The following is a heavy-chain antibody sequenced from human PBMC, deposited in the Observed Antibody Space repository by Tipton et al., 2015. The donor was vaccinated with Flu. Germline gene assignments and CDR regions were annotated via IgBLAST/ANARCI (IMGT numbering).Heavy chain of an antibody. CDR2: VKQDGGEK. D-gene: IGHD1-26*01. J-gene: IGHJ5*02. CDR1: GGSFSGYY. V-gene: IGHV3-7*01. CDR3: ARDGPPYSPTSGWFDP. Sequence: LSLTCAVYGGSFSGYYWSWVRQTPGKGLEWVANVKQDGGEKHYVDSVKGRFTISRDNARNSLYLQMNSLRAEDTAVYFCARDGPPYSPTSGWFDPWGQGTLVTVSS.